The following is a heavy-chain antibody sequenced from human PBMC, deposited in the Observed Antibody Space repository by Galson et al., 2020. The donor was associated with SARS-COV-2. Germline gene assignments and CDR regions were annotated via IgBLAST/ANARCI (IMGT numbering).Heavy chain of an antibody. CDR3: AKGGWFEEILSPFDS. J-gene: IGHJ4*02. CDR2: ISSDDGSNK. Sequence: GGSLRLSCAASAFSFSDFAMHWVRQAPGKGLEWVALISSDDGSNKYYADSVKGRFTISRDNSKNTLYLQMNSLRAEDTAVYYCAKGGWFEEILSPFDSWGQGTLVTVSS. CDR1: AFSFSDFA. D-gene: IGHD3-10*01. V-gene: IGHV3-30*04.